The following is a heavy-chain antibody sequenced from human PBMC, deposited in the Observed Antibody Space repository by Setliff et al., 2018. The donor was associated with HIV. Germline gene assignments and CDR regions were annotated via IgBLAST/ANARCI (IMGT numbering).Heavy chain of an antibody. CDR2: INRSGST. CDR3: ARGGFQRILVVVSATPYFVS. Sequence: SETLSLTCAVYGGFFSGYYWSWIRQSPGKGLEWIGEINRSGSTNYNPSLKSRVTISIDTSKNQFSLRLSSVTAADTAMYYCARGGFQRILVVVSATPYFVSWGQGALVTVSS. J-gene: IGHJ4*02. CDR1: GGFFSGYY. D-gene: IGHD2-15*01. V-gene: IGHV4-34*01.